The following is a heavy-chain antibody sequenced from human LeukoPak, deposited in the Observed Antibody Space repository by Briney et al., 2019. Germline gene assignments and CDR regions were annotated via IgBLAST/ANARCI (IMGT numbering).Heavy chain of an antibody. CDR3: AGGSGSWYPY. CDR1: GGSFSDYY. CDR2: ISHSGSS. Sequence: SETLSLTCAVYGGSFSDYYWSWIRQSPGKGLEWIGEISHSGSSTYTPSLESRVTISLDTPKNQISLKLRSVTAADTAVYYCAGGSGSWYPYWGQGTLVTVSS. D-gene: IGHD6-13*01. V-gene: IGHV4-34*01. J-gene: IGHJ4*02.